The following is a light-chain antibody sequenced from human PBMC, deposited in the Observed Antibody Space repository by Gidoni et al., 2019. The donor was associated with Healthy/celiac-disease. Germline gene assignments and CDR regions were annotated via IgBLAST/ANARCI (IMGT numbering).Light chain of an antibody. CDR2: AAS. CDR3: QQSYSTPLT. Sequence: ITCRASQSISSYLNWYQQKPGKAPKLLIYAASSLQSGVPSRFSGSGSGTDFTLTISSLQPEDFATYYCQQSYSTPLTFGGGTKVEIK. J-gene: IGKJ4*01. CDR1: QSISSY. V-gene: IGKV1-39*01.